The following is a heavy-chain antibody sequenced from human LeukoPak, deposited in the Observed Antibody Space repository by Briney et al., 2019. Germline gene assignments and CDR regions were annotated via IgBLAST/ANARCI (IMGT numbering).Heavy chain of an antibody. D-gene: IGHD3-16*02. CDR3: ARYIWGSYPTFEDY. CDR2: ISYSGST. J-gene: IGHJ4*02. Sequence: SETLSLTCTVSGGSISSYYWSWIRQPPGKGLEWIGYISYSGSTNYNPSLKSRVTISVDTSKNQLSLKLNSVTAADTAVYYCARYIWGSYPTFEDYWGQGSLVPVSS. V-gene: IGHV4-59*01. CDR1: GGSISSYY.